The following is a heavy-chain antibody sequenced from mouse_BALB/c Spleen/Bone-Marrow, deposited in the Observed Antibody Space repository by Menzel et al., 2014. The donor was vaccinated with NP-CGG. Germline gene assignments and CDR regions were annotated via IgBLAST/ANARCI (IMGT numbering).Heavy chain of an antibody. D-gene: IGHD1-2*01. V-gene: IGHV5-17*02. CDR3: ARGVYGYVKYAMDY. CDR2: ISGGSSTI. J-gene: IGHJ4*01. CDR1: GFTFXSFG. Sequence: EVKLQESGGGLVQPGGFRKLSCAASGFTFXSFGMHWVRQAPEKGLEWVAYISGGSSTIYYADTVKGRFTISRDNPKNTLFLQMTSLRSEDTAMYYCARGVYGYVKYAMDYWGQGTSVTVSS.